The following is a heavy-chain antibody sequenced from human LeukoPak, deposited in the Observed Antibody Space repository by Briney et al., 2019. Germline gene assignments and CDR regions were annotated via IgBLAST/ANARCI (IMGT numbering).Heavy chain of an antibody. V-gene: IGHV3-21*06. D-gene: IGHD6-19*01. CDR1: GFTFSSYN. J-gene: IGHJ4*02. CDR2: ISSSSSYI. Sequence: GGSLRLSCAASGFTFSSYNMNWVRQAPGKGLEWVSFISSSSSYIYYADAVKGRFTISRDNAKNSLYLQMNSLRAEDTAVYYCARDPDSSGWYYFDHWGQGSLVTVSS. CDR3: ARDPDSSGWYYFDH.